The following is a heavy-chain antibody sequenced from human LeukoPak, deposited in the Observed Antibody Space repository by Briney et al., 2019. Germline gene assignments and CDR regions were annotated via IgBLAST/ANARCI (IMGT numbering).Heavy chain of an antibody. V-gene: IGHV4-59*12. J-gene: IGHJ4*02. Sequence: SETLSLTCTVSGGSSSGYYWSWIRQPPGKGLEWIGYIYYTGSTNYNPSLKSRVTISQDTSKNQFFLKLSSATAADTAVYYCARVRVGVLLWFGELDYWGQGTLVTVSS. D-gene: IGHD3-10*01. CDR1: GGSSSGYY. CDR3: ARVRVGVLLWFGELDY. CDR2: IYYTGST.